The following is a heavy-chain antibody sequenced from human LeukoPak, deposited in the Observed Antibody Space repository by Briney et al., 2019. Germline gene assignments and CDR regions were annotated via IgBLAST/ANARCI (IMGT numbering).Heavy chain of an antibody. J-gene: IGHJ5*02. D-gene: IGHD3-3*01. Sequence: PSETLSLTCSVSGGSISIYYWTWIRQIPGKGLEWIGEINHSGSTNYNPSLKSRVTISVDTSKNQFSLKLSSVTAADTAVYYCARAAYDFWSGYRSSWFDPWGQGTLVTVSS. V-gene: IGHV4-34*01. CDR1: GGSISIYY. CDR3: ARAAYDFWSGYRSSWFDP. CDR2: INHSGST.